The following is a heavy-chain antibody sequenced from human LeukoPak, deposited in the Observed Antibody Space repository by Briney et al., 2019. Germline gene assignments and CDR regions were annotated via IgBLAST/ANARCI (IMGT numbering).Heavy chain of an antibody. Sequence: SETLSLTCTVSGGSISSISYYWGWIRQPPGKGLEWIGSMYHNGSTYYNPSLKSRVTISVDTSKNQFSLKLTSVTAADTAVYYCAGHYDILTGYTNWGQGTLVTVSS. J-gene: IGHJ4*02. D-gene: IGHD3-9*01. V-gene: IGHV4-39*07. CDR3: AGHYDILTGYTN. CDR1: GGSISSISYY. CDR2: MYHNGST.